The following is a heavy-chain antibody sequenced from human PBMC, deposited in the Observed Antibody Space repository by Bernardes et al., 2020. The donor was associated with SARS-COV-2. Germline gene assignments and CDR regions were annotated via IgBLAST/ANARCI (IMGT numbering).Heavy chain of an antibody. V-gene: IGHV1-2*02. CDR1: GYTFTDYY. CDR2: IYPTTGDT. D-gene: IGHD1-26*01. Sequence: ASVKVSCKASGYTFTDYYMHWVRQAPGQGLEWMGWIYPTTGDTKYAQSFQGRVTMTRDTSITTAYMELSSLTFADTAVYYCASVTWSQRDGFDIWGPGTMVTVSS. J-gene: IGHJ3*02. CDR3: ASVTWSQRDGFDI.